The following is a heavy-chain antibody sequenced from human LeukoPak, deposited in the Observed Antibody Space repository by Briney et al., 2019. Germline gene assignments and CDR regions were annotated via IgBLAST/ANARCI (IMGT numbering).Heavy chain of an antibody. J-gene: IGHJ6*02. Sequence: GGSLRLSCAASGCTVSSKYMNWVRQAPGKGLEWVSVIESGGSTYYADSVKGRFTVSRDNFQNTLYLQMNSLRAEDTAVYYCARVGSYYDMDVWGQGTTVTVSS. V-gene: IGHV3-53*01. D-gene: IGHD3-10*01. CDR1: GCTVSSKY. CDR3: ARVGSYYDMDV. CDR2: IESGGST.